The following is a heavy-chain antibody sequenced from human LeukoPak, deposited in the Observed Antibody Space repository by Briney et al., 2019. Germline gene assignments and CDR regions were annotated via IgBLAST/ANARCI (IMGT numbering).Heavy chain of an antibody. D-gene: IGHD6-6*01. J-gene: IGHJ5*02. CDR3: ARYTSSRCFDP. Sequence: GGSLRLSCAASGFTFSSYAMSWVRQAPGKGLEWVSAISGGGGTTNYAASVRGRFTISRDNSKNTLYLQMNSLRAEDTALYYCARYTSSRCFDPWGQGTLVTVSS. V-gene: IGHV3-23*01. CDR1: GFTFSSYA. CDR2: ISGGGGTT.